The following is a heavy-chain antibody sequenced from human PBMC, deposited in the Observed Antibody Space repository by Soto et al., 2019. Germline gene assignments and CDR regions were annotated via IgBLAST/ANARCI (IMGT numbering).Heavy chain of an antibody. CDR3: AGRDCTNGVCFFY. D-gene: IGHD2-8*01. Sequence: GGSLRLSCAASGFTFSSYLMYWVRQAPGKVLVWVSTINSDGGTTSYADSVKGRFTISRDNAKNILYLHMNSLRAGDTAVYYCAGRDCTNGVCFFYWGQGTLVTVSS. V-gene: IGHV3-74*01. CDR2: INSDGGTT. J-gene: IGHJ4*02. CDR1: GFTFSSYL.